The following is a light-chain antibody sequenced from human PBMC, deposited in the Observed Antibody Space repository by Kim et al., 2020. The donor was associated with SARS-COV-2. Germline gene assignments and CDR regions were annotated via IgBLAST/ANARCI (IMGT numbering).Light chain of an antibody. CDR2: GAS. CDR3: QQYGSAPNT. CDR1: QSVRNNY. Sequence: EIVLTQSPGTLSLSPGERATLSCRASQSVRNNYLAWYQQKPGQAHRLLIYGASSRASGIPDRFSGTGSGTDFTLTISRLEPEDSAVYYCQQYGSAPNTFAQGTKLEI. J-gene: IGKJ2*01. V-gene: IGKV3-20*01.